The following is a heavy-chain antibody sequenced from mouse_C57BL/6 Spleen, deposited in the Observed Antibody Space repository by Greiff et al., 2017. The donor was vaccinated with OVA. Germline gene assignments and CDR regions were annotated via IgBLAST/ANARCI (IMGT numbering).Heavy chain of an antibody. CDR3: TTYLGSWFAY. CDR1: GFNIKDDY. Sequence: EVKLMESGAELVRPGASVKLSCTASGFNIKDDYMHWVKQRPEQGLEWIGWIDPENGDTEYASKFQGKATITADTSSNTAYLQLSSLTSEDTAVYYCTTYLGSWFAYWGQGTLVTVSA. CDR2: IDPENGDT. J-gene: IGHJ3*01. V-gene: IGHV14-4*01. D-gene: IGHD3-1*01.